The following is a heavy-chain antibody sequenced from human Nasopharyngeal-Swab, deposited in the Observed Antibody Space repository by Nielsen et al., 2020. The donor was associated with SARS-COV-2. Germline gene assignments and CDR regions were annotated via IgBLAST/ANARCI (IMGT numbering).Heavy chain of an antibody. Sequence: KVSCKGSGYRFTSYWIGWVRQMPGKGLEWMGTIYPGDSETRYSPSFQGQVTISADKSISTAYLQWSSLKASDTAVYYCARPLWSYADHFDYWGQGTLVTASS. V-gene: IGHV5-51*01. CDR3: ARPLWSYADHFDY. J-gene: IGHJ4*02. D-gene: IGHD1-26*01. CDR2: IYPGDSET. CDR1: GYRFTSYW.